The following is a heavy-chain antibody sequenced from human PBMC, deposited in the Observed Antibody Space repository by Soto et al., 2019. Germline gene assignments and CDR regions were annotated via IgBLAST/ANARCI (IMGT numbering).Heavy chain of an antibody. CDR3: ARVIRSWSAFDY. CDR1: GFTFSSYA. V-gene: IGHV3-30-3*01. Sequence: PGGSLRLSCAASGFTFSSYAMHWVRQAPGKGLEWVAVISYDGSNKYYADSVKGRFTISRDNSKNTLYLQMNSLRAEDTAVYYCARVIRSWSAFDYWGQGTLVTVSS. CDR2: ISYDGSNK. J-gene: IGHJ4*02. D-gene: IGHD6-13*01.